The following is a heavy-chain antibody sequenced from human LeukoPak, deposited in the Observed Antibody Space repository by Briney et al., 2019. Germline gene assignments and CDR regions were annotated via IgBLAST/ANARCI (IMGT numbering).Heavy chain of an antibody. D-gene: IGHD2-2*01. CDR2: IYYSGST. CDR1: GGSISSSSYY. Sequence: SETLSLTCTVSGGSISSSSYYWGWIRQPPGKGLEWIGSIYYSGSTYYNPSLKSRVTISVDTSKNQFSLKLSSVTAADTAVYYCASLVADDAFDIWGQGTMVTVSS. V-gene: IGHV4-39*07. J-gene: IGHJ3*02. CDR3: ASLVADDAFDI.